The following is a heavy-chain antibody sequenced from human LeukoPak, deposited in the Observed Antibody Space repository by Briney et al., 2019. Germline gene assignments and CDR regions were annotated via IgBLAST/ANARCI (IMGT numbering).Heavy chain of an antibody. V-gene: IGHV1-2*02. J-gene: IGHJ6*03. CDR3: ARSPRRATYYYYMDV. CDR2: INPNSGGT. CDR1: GYTFTGYY. Sequence: ASVKVSCKASGYTFTGYYMHWVRQAPGQGLEWMGWINPNSGGTNYAQKFQGRVTMTRDTSISTAYMELSSLRSEDTAVYYCARSPRRATYYYYMDVWGKGTTVTVSS.